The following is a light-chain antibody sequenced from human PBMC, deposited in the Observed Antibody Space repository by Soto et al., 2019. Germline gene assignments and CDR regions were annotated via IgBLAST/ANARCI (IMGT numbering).Light chain of an antibody. CDR2: VVS. CDR3: SSYTSSSTLL. J-gene: IGLJ2*01. CDR1: TSDVGGYNY. V-gene: IGLV2-14*01. Sequence: QSALTQPASVSGSPGQSITISCTGTTSDVGGYNYVSWYQHHPGKAPKLMIYVVSNRPSGVSNRFSGSKSGNTASLTISGLQAEDEADYHCSSYTSSSTLLFGGGTKLTVL.